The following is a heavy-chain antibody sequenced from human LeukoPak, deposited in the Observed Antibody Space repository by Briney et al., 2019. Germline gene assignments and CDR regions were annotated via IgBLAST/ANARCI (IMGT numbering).Heavy chain of an antibody. Sequence: SETLSLTCAVYGGSFSGYYWSWIRQPPGKGLEWIGEINHSGSTNYNPFLKSRVTISVDTSKNQFSLKLSSVTAADTAVYYCAIHIVVVPAAKKKNWFDPWGQGTLVTVSS. V-gene: IGHV4-34*01. CDR2: INHSGST. CDR3: AIHIVVVPAAKKKNWFDP. J-gene: IGHJ5*02. CDR1: GGSFSGYY. D-gene: IGHD2-2*01.